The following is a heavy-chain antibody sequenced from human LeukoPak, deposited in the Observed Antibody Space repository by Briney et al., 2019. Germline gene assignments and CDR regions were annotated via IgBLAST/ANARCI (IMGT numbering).Heavy chain of an antibody. D-gene: IGHD6-13*01. J-gene: IGHJ3*02. Sequence: GSLRLSCSTSGFTFSNGRMSRVRQAPGEGVGWAGPIKSKTDGGTTDYAAPVKGRFTISRDDSKNTLYLQMNSLKTEDTAVYYCTTDQGYSSSWYAFDIWGQGTMVTVSS. V-gene: IGHV3-15*01. CDR1: GFTFSNGR. CDR3: TTDQGYSSSWYAFDI. CDR2: IKSKTDGGTT.